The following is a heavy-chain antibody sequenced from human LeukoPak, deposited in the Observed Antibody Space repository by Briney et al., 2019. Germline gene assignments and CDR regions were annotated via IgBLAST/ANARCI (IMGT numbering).Heavy chain of an antibody. CDR3: ARDSGYSYGSWYFDL. V-gene: IGHV4-59*02. Sequence: PSETLSLTCVVSETSVRDHYWSWIRLPPGKGLEWIGYVHYTGITNYNPSLESRITMAVDTSRNQFSLRLSSVTAADTAVYYCARDSGYSYGSWYFDLWGRGTLVTVSS. CDR1: ETSVRDHY. D-gene: IGHD5-18*01. J-gene: IGHJ2*01. CDR2: VHYTGIT.